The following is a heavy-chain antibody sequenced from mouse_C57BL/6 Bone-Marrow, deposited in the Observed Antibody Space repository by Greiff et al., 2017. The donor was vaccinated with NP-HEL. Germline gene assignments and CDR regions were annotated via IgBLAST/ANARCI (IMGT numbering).Heavy chain of an antibody. CDR1: GYTFTSYW. Sequence: QVQLPQPGAELVKPGASVKLSCKASGYTFTSYWMHWVKQRPGRGLEWIGRIAPNSGGPKYNEKFKSKATLTVDNPSSTAYMQLSSLTSEDSAVYYCAIYYYGSSDYWGQGTTLTVSS. CDR3: AIYYYGSSDY. CDR2: IAPNSGGP. J-gene: IGHJ2*01. V-gene: IGHV1-72*01. D-gene: IGHD1-1*01.